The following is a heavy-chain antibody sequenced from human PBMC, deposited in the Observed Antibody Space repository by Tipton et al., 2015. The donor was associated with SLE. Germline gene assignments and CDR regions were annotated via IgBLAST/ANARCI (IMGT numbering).Heavy chain of an antibody. V-gene: IGHV4-4*08. J-gene: IGHJ4*02. CDR2: IYTSGST. Sequence: TLSLTCTVSYSINSDYYWSWIRQPPGKGLEWIGFIYTSGSTNYNPPLKSRVTISVDTSKNQFSLTLSSVTAADTAVYYCARGAPSGYHFDCWGQGTLVTVSS. CDR3: ARGAPSGYHFDC. D-gene: IGHD3-22*01. CDR1: YSINSDYY.